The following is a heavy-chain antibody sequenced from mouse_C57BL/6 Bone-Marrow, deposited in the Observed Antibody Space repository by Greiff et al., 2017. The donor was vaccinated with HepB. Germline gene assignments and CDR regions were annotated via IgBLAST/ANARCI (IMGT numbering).Heavy chain of an antibody. CDR3: ARGYDYDEGFAY. V-gene: IGHV1-81*01. J-gene: IGHJ3*01. CDR1: GYTFTSYG. CDR2: IYPRSGNT. D-gene: IGHD2-4*01. Sequence: VQGVESGAELARPGASVKLSCKASGYTFTSYGISWVKQRTGQGLEWIGEIYPRSGNTYSNEKLKGKATLTADKSSSTAYMELRSLTSEDSAVYFCARGYDYDEGFAYWGQGTLVTVSA.